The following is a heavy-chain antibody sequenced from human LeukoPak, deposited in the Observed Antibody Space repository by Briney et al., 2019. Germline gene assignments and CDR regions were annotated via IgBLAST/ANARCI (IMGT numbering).Heavy chain of an antibody. CDR3: ARVGVSYGVYHYFDY. D-gene: IGHD3-3*01. CDR1: VGSISRYY. V-gene: IGHV4-59*01. J-gene: IGHJ4*02. CDR2: IYYSGST. Sequence: SETLSLTCTVTVGSISRYYWRWIRQPPGKGLEWIGYIYYSGSTNYNPSLKSRVTISVDTSKNQFSLKLSSVTAADTAVYYCARVGVSYGVYHYFDYWGQGTLVTVSS.